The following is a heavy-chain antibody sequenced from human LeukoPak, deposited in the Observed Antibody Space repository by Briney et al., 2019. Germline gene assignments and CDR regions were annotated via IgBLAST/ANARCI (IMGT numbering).Heavy chain of an antibody. D-gene: IGHD5-12*01. CDR3: ARGIVATITDYYYGMDV. J-gene: IGHJ6*02. CDR2: ISGSGGST. CDR1: GFTFSSYA. V-gene: IGHV3-23*01. Sequence: GGSLRLSCAASGFTFSSYAMSWVRQAPGKGLEWVSAISGSGGSTYYADSVKGRSTISRDNSKNTLYIQMNSLRAEDTAVYYCARGIVATITDYYYGMDVWGQGTTVTVSS.